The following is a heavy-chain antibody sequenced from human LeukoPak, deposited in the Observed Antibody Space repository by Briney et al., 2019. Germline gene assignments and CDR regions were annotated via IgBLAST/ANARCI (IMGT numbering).Heavy chain of an antibody. J-gene: IGHJ3*02. CDR1: GFTFSIYE. CDR3: AKDYPLYSSSSPDAFDI. D-gene: IGHD6-6*01. CDR2: ISSSGSTI. V-gene: IGHV3-48*03. Sequence: GGSLRLSCAASGFTFSIYEMNWVRQAPGKGLEWVSYISSSGSTIYYADSVKGRFTISRDNANNSLYLQMNSLRAEDTAVYYCAKDYPLYSSSSPDAFDIWGQGTMVTVSS.